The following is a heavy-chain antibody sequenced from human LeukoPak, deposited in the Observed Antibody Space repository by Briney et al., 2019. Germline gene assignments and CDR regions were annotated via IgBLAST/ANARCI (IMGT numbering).Heavy chain of an antibody. V-gene: IGHV4-38-2*02. CDR1: GYSISSGYY. Sequence: PSETLSLTCTVSGYSISSGYYWGWIRPPPGKGLEWIGSIYHSGSTYYNPSLKSRVTISVDTSKNQFSLKLSSVTAADTAVYYCARASPHGNDYWGQGTLVTVSS. CDR3: ARASPHGNDY. CDR2: IYHSGST. J-gene: IGHJ4*02.